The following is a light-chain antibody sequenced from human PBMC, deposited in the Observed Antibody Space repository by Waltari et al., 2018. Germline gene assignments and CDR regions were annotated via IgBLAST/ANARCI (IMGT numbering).Light chain of an antibody. CDR3: ASSRSDSTVV. CDR2: DVT. J-gene: IGLJ3*02. Sequence: QSALTQPASVSGSPGQSISISCTGTHSDIGRPSLVSWFQQYPGKVPKLLISDVTTRPSGVSHRFSGSKSGNTATLTISGLQTEDEADYYCASSRSDSTVVFGGGTKLTVL. V-gene: IGLV2-14*03. CDR1: HSDIGRPSL.